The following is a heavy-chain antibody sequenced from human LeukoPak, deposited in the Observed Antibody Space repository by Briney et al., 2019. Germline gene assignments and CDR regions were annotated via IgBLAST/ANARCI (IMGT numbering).Heavy chain of an antibody. CDR3: AREVPRYGSGSYYPDY. CDR1: GYTFTSYG. CDR2: ISAYNGNT. J-gene: IGHJ4*02. Sequence: ASVKVSCKASGYTFTSYGISWVRQAPGQWLECMGWISAYNGNTNYAQKLQGRVTMTTDTSTSTDYMELRSLRSDDTAVYYCAREVPRYGSGSYYPDYWGQGTLVTVSS. D-gene: IGHD3-10*01. V-gene: IGHV1-18*01.